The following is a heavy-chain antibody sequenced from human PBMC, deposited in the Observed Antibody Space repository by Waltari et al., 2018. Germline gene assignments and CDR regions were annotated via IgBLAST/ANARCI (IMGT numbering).Heavy chain of an antibody. D-gene: IGHD3-22*01. CDR3: ARDGYDSSGTFDY. CDR2: ISSSGSTI. CDR1: GFTFSSYE. J-gene: IGHJ4*02. Sequence: EVQLVESGGGLVQPGGSLRLSCAASGFTFSSYEMNWVRQAPGKGLEWVSYISSSGSTIYYADSVKGRFTISSDNAKNSLYLQMNSLRAEDTAVYYCARDGYDSSGTFDYWGQGTLVTVSS. V-gene: IGHV3-48*03.